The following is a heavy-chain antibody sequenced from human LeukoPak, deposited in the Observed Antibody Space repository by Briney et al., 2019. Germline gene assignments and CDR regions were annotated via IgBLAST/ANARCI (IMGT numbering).Heavy chain of an antibody. CDR2: IYYSGST. D-gene: IGHD3-3*01. Sequence: SETLSLTCTVSGGSISSYYWSWIRQPPGKGLEWIGYIYYSGSTNYNPSLKSRVTISVDTSKNQFSLKLSSVTAADTAVYYCARLTLRFLEWSPRAFDYWGQGTLVTVSS. CDR1: GGSISSYY. V-gene: IGHV4-59*12. J-gene: IGHJ4*02. CDR3: ARLTLRFLEWSPRAFDY.